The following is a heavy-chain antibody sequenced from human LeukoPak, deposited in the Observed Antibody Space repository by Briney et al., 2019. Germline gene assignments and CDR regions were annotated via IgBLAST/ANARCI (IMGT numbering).Heavy chain of an antibody. CDR2: INHSGSA. CDR3: ARRGLWAFEI. Sequence: SETLSLTCAVYGGSFSGYYWSWIRQPPGKGLEWIGEINHSGSANYNPSLKSRITISVDTSKNQFSLKLSSVTAADTAMYYCARRGLWAFEIWGQGTMVTVS. J-gene: IGHJ3*02. CDR1: GGSFSGYY. V-gene: IGHV4-34*01.